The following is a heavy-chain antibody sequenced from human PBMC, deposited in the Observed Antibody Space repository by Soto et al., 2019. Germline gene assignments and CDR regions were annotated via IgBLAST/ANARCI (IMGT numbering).Heavy chain of an antibody. CDR2: ISWNSGSI. V-gene: IGHV3-9*01. J-gene: IGHJ3*02. D-gene: IGHD4-17*01. Sequence: ESGGGLVQPGRSLRLSCAASGFTFDDYAMHWVRQAPGKGLEWVSGISWNSGSIGYADSVKGRFTISRDNAKNSLYLQMNSLRAEDTALYYCARLRSAFDIWGQGTMVTVSS. CDR3: ARLRSAFDI. CDR1: GFTFDDYA.